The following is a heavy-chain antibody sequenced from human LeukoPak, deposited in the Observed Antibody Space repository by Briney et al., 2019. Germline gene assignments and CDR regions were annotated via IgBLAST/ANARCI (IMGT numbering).Heavy chain of an antibody. CDR3: ARATMVRGAKY. D-gene: IGHD3-10*01. CDR2: IQYDGSNE. J-gene: IGHJ4*02. V-gene: IGHV3-30*02. Sequence: GGSLRLSCAASGFTFSSYGMHWVRQAPGTGLEWVAYIQYDGSNEQYADSVKGRFSISRDSSKNILYLQMNSLRAEDTAVYYCARATMVRGAKYWGQGTLVTVSS. CDR1: GFTFSSYG.